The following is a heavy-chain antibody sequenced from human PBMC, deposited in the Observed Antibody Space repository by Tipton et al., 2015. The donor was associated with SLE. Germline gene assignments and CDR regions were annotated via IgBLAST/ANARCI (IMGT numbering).Heavy chain of an antibody. D-gene: IGHD6-13*01. V-gene: IGHV4-59*01. CDR1: GGSISSYY. Sequence: TLSLTCTVSGGSISSYYWSWIRQPPGKGLEWIGYIYYSGSTNYNPSLKSRVTISVDTSKNQFSLKLSSVTAADTAVYYCANAGGSSSFDYWGQGTLATVSS. CDR2: IYYSGST. CDR3: ANAGGSSSFDY. J-gene: IGHJ4*02.